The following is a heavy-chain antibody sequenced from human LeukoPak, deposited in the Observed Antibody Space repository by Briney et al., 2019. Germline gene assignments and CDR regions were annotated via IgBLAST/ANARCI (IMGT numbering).Heavy chain of an antibody. CDR3: AKVGILTGYWTFDY. CDR2: ISGDGGST. Sequence: GGSLRLSCAASGFTFDDYAMHWVRQAPGKGLEWVSLISGDGGSTYYAASLKGRFTISRENSKNSLYLQMNSPRTEDTALYYCAKVGILTGYWTFDYWGQGTLVTVSS. CDR1: GFTFDDYA. D-gene: IGHD3-9*01. J-gene: IGHJ4*02. V-gene: IGHV3-43*02.